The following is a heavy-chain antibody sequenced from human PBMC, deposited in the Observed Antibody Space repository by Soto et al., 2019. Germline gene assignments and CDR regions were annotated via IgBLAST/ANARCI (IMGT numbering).Heavy chain of an antibody. J-gene: IGHJ4*02. V-gene: IGHV1-46*01. Sequence: ASVKVSCKASGNTVPNYAIHWVRQAPGQGLEWMGIINPSGGSTNYAQKFQGRVTMTRDTSTSTVYMELSSLRSEDTAVYYCAREPFYGSGSPQFDYWGQGTLVTVSS. D-gene: IGHD3-10*01. CDR1: GNTVPNYA. CDR2: INPSGGST. CDR3: AREPFYGSGSPQFDY.